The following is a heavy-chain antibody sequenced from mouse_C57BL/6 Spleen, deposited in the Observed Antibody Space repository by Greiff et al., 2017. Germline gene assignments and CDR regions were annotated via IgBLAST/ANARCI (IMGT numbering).Heavy chain of an antibody. D-gene: IGHD2-2*01. CDR1: GYTFTSYW. J-gene: IGHJ4*01. Sequence: QVHVKQPGAELVKPGASVKLSCKASGYTFTSYWMHWVKQRPGRGLEWIGRIDPNSGGTKYNEKFKSKATLTVDKPSSTAYMQLSRLTSEYSAVYYCARWGGYYYAMDYWGQGTSVTVSS. V-gene: IGHV1-72*01. CDR3: ARWGGYYYAMDY. CDR2: IDPNSGGT.